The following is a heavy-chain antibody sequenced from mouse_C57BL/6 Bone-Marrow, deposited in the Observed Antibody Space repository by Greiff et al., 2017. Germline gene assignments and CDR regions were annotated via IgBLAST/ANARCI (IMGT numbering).Heavy chain of an antibody. Sequence: QVQLQQSGAELARPGASVKLSCKASGYTFTSYGISWVKQRTGQGLEWIGEIYPRSGNTYYNEKFKGKATLTADKSSSTAYMELRSLTSEDSAVYFCAREGNYHYAMDYWGQGTSVTVSS. CDR2: IYPRSGNT. CDR3: AREGNYHYAMDY. V-gene: IGHV1-81*01. D-gene: IGHD2-1*01. CDR1: GYTFTSYG. J-gene: IGHJ4*01.